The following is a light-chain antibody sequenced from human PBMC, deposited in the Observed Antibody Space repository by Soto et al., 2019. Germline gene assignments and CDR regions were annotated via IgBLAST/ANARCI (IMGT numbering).Light chain of an antibody. CDR3: SSYAGNYNGV. V-gene: IGLV2-8*01. CDR2: GVS. J-gene: IGLJ3*02. CDR1: SSDVGGYDH. Sequence: QSALTQPPSASGSPGQSVTISCSGTSSDVGGYDHVSWFQQHPGKAPKVIISGVSKRPSGVPDRFSGSKSGSTASLTVSGLQAEDEADYYCSSYAGNYNGVFGGGTKLTVL.